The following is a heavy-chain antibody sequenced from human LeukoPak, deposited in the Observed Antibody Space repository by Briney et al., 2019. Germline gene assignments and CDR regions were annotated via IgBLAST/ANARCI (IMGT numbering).Heavy chain of an antibody. CDR3: AKDSVVRGVSPEYFQH. Sequence: PGGSLRLSCAASGFTFSSYAMSWVRQAPGKGLEWASAISGSGGSTYYADSVKGRFTISRDNSKNTLYLQMNSLRAEDTAVYYCAKDSVVRGVSPEYFQHWGQGTLVTVSS. V-gene: IGHV3-23*01. CDR1: GFTFSSYA. D-gene: IGHD3-10*01. J-gene: IGHJ1*01. CDR2: ISGSGGST.